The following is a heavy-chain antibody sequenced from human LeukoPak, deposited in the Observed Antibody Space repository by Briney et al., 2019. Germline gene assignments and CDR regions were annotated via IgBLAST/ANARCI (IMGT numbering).Heavy chain of an antibody. Sequence: SETLSLTCTVSGGSLSLYYWNWIRQPAGKGLEWIGRIFTSGISNHNPSLKSRVTISVDTSKKQFSLKMTSVTAADTAVYYCARDPTTVTKGFDIWGQGTMVTVSS. CDR3: ARDPTTVTKGFDI. V-gene: IGHV4-4*07. CDR1: GGSLSLYY. J-gene: IGHJ3*02. D-gene: IGHD4-17*01. CDR2: IFTSGIS.